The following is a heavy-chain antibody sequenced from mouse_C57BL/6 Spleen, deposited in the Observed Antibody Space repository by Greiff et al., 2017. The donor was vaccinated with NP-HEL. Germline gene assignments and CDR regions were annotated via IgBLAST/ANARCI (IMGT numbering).Heavy chain of an antibody. D-gene: IGHD1-1*01. CDR2: INPGSGGT. V-gene: IGHV1-54*01. CDR3: ARLRYYGSSYNAMDY. Sequence: VQLQESGAELVRPGTSVKVSCKASGYAFTNYLIEWVKQRPGQGLEWIGVINPGSGGTNYNEKFKGKATLTADKSSSTAYMQLSSLTSEDSAVYFCARLRYYGSSYNAMDYWGQGTSVTVSS. J-gene: IGHJ4*01. CDR1: GYAFTNYL.